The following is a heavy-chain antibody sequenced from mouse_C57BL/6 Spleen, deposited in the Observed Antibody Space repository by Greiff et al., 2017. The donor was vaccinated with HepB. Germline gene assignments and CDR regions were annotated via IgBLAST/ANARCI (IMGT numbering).Heavy chain of an antibody. CDR1: GYTFTSYG. V-gene: IGHV1-81*01. Sequence: LQESGAELARPGASVKLSCKASGYTFTSYGISWVKQRTGQGLEWIGEIYPRSGNTYYNEKFKGKATLTADKSSSTAYMELRSLTSEDSAVYFCARGATVVEAYWGQGTLVTVSA. J-gene: IGHJ3*01. CDR3: ARGATVVEAY. D-gene: IGHD1-1*01. CDR2: IYPRSGNT.